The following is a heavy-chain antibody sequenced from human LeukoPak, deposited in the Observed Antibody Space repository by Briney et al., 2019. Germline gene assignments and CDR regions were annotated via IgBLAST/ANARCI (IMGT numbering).Heavy chain of an antibody. CDR2: IYTSGST. CDR1: GGSISSYY. CDR3: ARDSHIVGATQFDY. D-gene: IGHD1-26*01. Sequence: SETLSLTCTVPGGSISSYYWSWIRQPAGKGLEWIGRIYTSGSTNYNPSLKSRVTMSVDTSKNQFSLKLSSVTAADTAVYYCARDSHIVGATQFDYWGQGTLVTVSS. J-gene: IGHJ4*02. V-gene: IGHV4-4*07.